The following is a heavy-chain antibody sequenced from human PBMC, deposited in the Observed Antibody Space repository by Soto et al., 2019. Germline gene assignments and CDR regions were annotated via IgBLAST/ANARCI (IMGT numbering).Heavy chain of an antibody. D-gene: IGHD2-15*01. CDR1: GYTFTDYF. V-gene: IGHV1-2*02. Sequence: GASVKVSCKASGYTFTDYFMHWVRQAPGQGLEWVGWINPNNGRTNYAQKLQGRVIMTRDTSISTAYMELSGLRSDDTAVYYCAREGGPGGRWFDPWGQGTLVTAPQ. CDR2: INPNNGRT. CDR3: AREGGPGGRWFDP. J-gene: IGHJ5*02.